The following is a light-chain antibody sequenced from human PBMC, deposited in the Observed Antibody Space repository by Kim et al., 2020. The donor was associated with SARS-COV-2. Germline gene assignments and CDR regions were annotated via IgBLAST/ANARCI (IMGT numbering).Light chain of an antibody. CDR3: LTWGPGIRV. CDR2: VDSDGSH. J-gene: IGLJ2*01. V-gene: IGLV4-69*01. Sequence: SVKLTCTLSSGHSTYAIAWHQQLPEKGPRYLMNVDSDGSHTRGDGIPDCFSGSSSGAERHLTISSLQPEDEADYYCLTWGPGIRVFGGGTQLTVL. CDR1: SGHSTYA.